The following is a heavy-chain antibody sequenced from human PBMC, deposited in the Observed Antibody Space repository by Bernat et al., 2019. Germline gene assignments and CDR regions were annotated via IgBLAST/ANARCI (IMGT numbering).Heavy chain of an antibody. D-gene: IGHD1-26*01. V-gene: IGHV3-11*05. CDR1: GFIFSDHY. CDR3: ARQDGADGFDI. J-gene: IGHJ3*02. CDR2: ISSSSTYT. Sequence: QVQLVESGGGLVKPGGSLRLSCAASGFIFSDHYMNWIRQAPGKGLEWVSYISSSSTYTNYADSVKGRFTISRDNAKNSLYLQMNSLRAEDTAVYYCARQDGADGFDIWGQGTMVTVSS.